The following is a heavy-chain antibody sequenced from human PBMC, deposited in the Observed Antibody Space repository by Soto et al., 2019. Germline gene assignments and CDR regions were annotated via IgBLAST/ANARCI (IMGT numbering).Heavy chain of an antibody. CDR3: VKDGSSGWPYYYGLDV. CDR2: ISYDGSIK. J-gene: IGHJ6*02. Sequence: QVQLVESGGGVVQPGRSLRLSCAASGFTFSSYGMHWVRQAPGKGLEWVAVISYDGSIKYYADSVKGRFTISRDNSKNTLYLQMSSLRAEDTAVYYCVKDGSSGWPYYYGLDVWGQGTTVTVSS. D-gene: IGHD6-19*01. V-gene: IGHV3-30*18. CDR1: GFTFSSYG.